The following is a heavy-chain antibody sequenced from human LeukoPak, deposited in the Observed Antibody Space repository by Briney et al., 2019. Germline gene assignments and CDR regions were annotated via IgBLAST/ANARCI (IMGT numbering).Heavy chain of an antibody. CDR3: ARVSSSGWYVGYYFDY. V-gene: IGHV3-53*04. CDR1: GFTVSSNY. J-gene: IGHJ4*02. Sequence: GGSLRLSCAASGFTVSSNYMSWVRQAPGKGLEWVSVIYSGGSTYYADSVKGRFTISRHNSKNTLYLQMNSLRAEDTAVYHRARVSSSGWYVGYYFDYWGQGTLVTVSS. CDR2: IYSGGST. D-gene: IGHD6-19*01.